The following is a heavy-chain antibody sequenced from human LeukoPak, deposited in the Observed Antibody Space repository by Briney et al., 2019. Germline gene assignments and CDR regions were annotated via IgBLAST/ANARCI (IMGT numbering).Heavy chain of an antibody. CDR2: INTNTGNP. V-gene: IGHV7-4-1*02. D-gene: IGHD6-19*01. CDR3: ARTRADPYKIGYSSGWYVDY. CDR1: GYTFTSYA. J-gene: IGHJ4*02. Sequence: ASVKVSCKASGYTFTSYAMNWVRQAPGQGLEWMGWINTNTGNPTYAQGFTGRFVFSLDTSVSTAYLQISSLKAEDTAVYYCARTRADPYKIGYSSGWYVDYWGQGTLVTVSS.